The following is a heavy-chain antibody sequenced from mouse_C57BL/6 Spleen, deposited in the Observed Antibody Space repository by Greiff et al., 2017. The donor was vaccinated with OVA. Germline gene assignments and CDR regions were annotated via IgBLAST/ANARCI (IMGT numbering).Heavy chain of an antibody. V-gene: IGHV5-4*01. D-gene: IGHD3-2*02. CDR3: AREGSGYVDY. Sequence: EVQLQESGGGLVKPGGSLKLSCAASGFTFSSYAMSWVRQTPEKRLEWVATISDGGSYTYYPDNVKGRFTISRDNAKNNLYLQMSHLKSEDTAMYYCAREGSGYVDYWGQGTTLTVSS. J-gene: IGHJ2*01. CDR1: GFTFSSYA. CDR2: ISDGGSYT.